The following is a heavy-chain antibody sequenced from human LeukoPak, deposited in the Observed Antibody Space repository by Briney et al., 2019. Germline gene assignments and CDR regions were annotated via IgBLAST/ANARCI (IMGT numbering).Heavy chain of an antibody. J-gene: IGHJ5*02. D-gene: IGHD3-3*01. V-gene: IGHV4-59*01. CDR3: ARGRTIFGVVTGWFDP. CDR2: IYYSGST. CDR1: GGSISSYY. Sequence: SETLSLTCTVSGGSISSYYWSWIRQPPGKGLEWIGYIYYSGSTNYNPPLKGRVTISVDTSKNQFSLKLSSVTAADTAVYYCARGRTIFGVVTGWFDPWGQGTLVTVSS.